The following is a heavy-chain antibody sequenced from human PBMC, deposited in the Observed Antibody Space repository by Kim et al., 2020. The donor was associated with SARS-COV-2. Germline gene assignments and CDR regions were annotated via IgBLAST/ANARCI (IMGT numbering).Heavy chain of an antibody. V-gene: IGHV4-39*01. CDR3: ASQEKWNYPHDP. CDR1: GGSISSSGYY. J-gene: IGHJ5*02. Sequence: PETLSLTCTVSGGSISSSGYYWGWIRQPPGKGLEWIGTIYYSGSIYYNPSLESRVTISVDTSKNQFSLQLTSVTAADTAVYYCASQEKWNYPHDPWGQGSLVTVSS. CDR2: IYYSGSI. D-gene: IGHD1-7*01.